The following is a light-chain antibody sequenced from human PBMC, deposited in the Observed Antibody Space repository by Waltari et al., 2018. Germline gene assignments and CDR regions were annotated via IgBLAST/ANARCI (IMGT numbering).Light chain of an antibody. V-gene: IGLV2-14*03. CDR3: SSYTNSRTTI. J-gene: IGLJ2*01. CDR1: GSDIGGYNY. CDR2: DVT. Sequence: QSALTQPASVSGSPGQSIAISCTGTGSDIGGYNYVSWYQQYPGRAPKLIIYDVTSWPSGVSNRFIGVKSGVTASLTISGLQAEDEADYYCSSYTNSRTTIFGGGTRVTVL.